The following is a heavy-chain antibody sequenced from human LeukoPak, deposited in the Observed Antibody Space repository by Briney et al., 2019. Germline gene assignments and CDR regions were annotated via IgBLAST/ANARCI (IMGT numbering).Heavy chain of an antibody. D-gene: IGHD2-21*02. CDR3: ARGNGLYCGGDCYSYYYSYMDV. V-gene: IGHV3-48*03. CDR2: ISSSGSTI. J-gene: IGHJ6*03. CDR1: GFTFSTYG. Sequence: GGSLRLSCAASGFTFSTYGMTWVRQAPGKGLEWVSYISSSGSTIYYADSVKGRFTISRDNAKNSLYLQMNSLRAEDTAVYYCARGNGLYCGGDCYSYYYSYMDVWGKGTTVTVSS.